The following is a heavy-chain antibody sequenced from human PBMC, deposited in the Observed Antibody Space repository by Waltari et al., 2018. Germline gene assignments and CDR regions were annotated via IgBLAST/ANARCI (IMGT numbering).Heavy chain of an antibody. J-gene: IGHJ3*01. CDR1: GGSFSSYY. CDR2: IKHAGNI. D-gene: IGHD5-12*01. Sequence: QVQLQQWGAGLLKPSETLSLTCGVRGGSFSSYYWSWIRQSPWKGLEWIGEIKHAGNIHYNPSFKSRVTMSMDTARNQFSLEVKSVIAADTAVYFCARISGLDYATPMWGLGTVVTVSS. CDR3: ARISGLDYATPM. V-gene: IGHV4-34*01.